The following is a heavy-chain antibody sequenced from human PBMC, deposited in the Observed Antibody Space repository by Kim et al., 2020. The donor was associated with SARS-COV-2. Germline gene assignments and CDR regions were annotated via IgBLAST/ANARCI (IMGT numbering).Heavy chain of an antibody. V-gene: IGHV3-7*01. CDR1: GFTFSSYW. CDR3: ARDEQYSGSYYLGYYYYGMDV. CDR2: IKQDGSEK. D-gene: IGHD1-26*01. Sequence: GGSLRLSCAASGFTFSSYWMSWVRQAPGKGLEWVANIKQDGSEKYYVDSVKGRFTISRDNAKNSLYLQMNSLRAEDTAVYYCARDEQYSGSYYLGYYYYGMDVWGQGTTVTVSS. J-gene: IGHJ6*02.